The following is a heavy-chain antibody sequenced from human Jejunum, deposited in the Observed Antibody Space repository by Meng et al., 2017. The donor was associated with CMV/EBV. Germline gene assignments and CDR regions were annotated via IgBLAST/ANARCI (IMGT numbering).Heavy chain of an antibody. V-gene: IGHV2-5*02. J-gene: IGHJ5*02. CDR3: ALFTRSWFDP. D-gene: IGHD2-2*01. Sequence: QITLKWSGPTRVKPTQTLTLTCTFSGFFLSTSGVGVGWIRQSPGKALEWLALIYWDDDKRYSPSLKSRLTVAKDTSKNQVVLTVANVDPMDTATYYCALFTRSWFDPWGQGTLVTVSS. CDR1: GFFLSTSGVG. CDR2: IYWDDDK.